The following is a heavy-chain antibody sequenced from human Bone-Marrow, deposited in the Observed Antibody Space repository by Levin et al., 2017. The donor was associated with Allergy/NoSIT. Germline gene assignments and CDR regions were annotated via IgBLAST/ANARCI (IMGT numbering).Heavy chain of an antibody. CDR1: GFTFSSYA. CDR3: ARDHCISTSCYLEDYYYYGMDV. CDR2: ISYDGSNK. D-gene: IGHD2-2*01. Sequence: GGSLRLSCAASGFTFSSYAMHWVRQAPGKGLEWVAVISYDGSNKYYADSVKGRFTISRDNSKNTLYLQMNSLRAEDTAVYYCARDHCISTSCYLEDYYYYGMDVWGQGTTVTVSS. V-gene: IGHV3-30-3*01. J-gene: IGHJ6*02.